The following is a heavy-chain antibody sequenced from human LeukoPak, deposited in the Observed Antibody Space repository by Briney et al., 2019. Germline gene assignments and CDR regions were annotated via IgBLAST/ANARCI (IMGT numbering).Heavy chain of an antibody. J-gene: IGHJ4*02. D-gene: IGHD4-11*01. V-gene: IGHV3-30*02. CDR1: GFTFSSYG. Sequence: GGSLRLSCAASGFTFSSYGMHWVRQAPGKGLEWVAFIRYDGSNKYYADSVKGRFIISRDNSKNTLYLQMNSLRAEDTAVYYCAKTFSNYVRRGVDYWGQGTLVTVSS. CDR2: IRYDGSNK. CDR3: AKTFSNYVRRGVDY.